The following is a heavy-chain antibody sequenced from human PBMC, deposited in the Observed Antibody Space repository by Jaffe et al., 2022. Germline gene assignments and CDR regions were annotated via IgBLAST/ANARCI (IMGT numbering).Heavy chain of an antibody. CDR2: IYHSGST. CDR3: ARDGHSSSWYYVDY. Sequence: QLQLQESGSGLVKPSQTLSLTCAVSGGSISSGGYSWSWIRQPPGKGLEWIGYIYHSGSTYYNPSLKSRVTISVDRSKNQFSLKLSSVTAADTAVYYCARDGHSSSWYYVDYWGQGTLVTVSS. J-gene: IGHJ4*02. V-gene: IGHV4-30-2*01. D-gene: IGHD6-13*01. CDR1: GGSISSGGYS.